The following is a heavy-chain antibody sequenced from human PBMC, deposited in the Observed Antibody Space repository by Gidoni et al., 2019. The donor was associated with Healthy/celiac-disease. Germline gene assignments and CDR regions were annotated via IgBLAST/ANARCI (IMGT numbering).Heavy chain of an antibody. CDR1: GYSFHSYW. CDR2: IDPSASYN. V-gene: IGHV5-10-1*03. CDR3: ARSPAVAGHYYYYGMDV. Sequence: EVQLVQSGAEVKKTGESLRISWKGSGYSFHSYWISWGRQMPGKGLEWMGRIDPSASYNNSSPSFQGHVTISADKSISTAYLQWSSLKASDTAMYYCARSPAVAGHYYYYGMDVWGQGTTVTVSS. J-gene: IGHJ6*02. D-gene: IGHD6-19*01.